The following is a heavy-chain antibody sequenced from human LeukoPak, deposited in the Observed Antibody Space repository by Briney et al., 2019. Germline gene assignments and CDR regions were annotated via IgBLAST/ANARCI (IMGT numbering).Heavy chain of an antibody. J-gene: IGHJ5*02. Sequence: ASVKVSCKASGYTFTSYYMHWVRQAPGQGLEWMGIINPSGGSTSYAQKFQGRVTMTTDTSTSTAYMELRSLRSDDTAVYYCARNGAPYYDFWSGFDWFDPWGQGTLVTVSS. CDR3: ARNGAPYYDFWSGFDWFDP. V-gene: IGHV1-46*01. CDR2: INPSGGST. D-gene: IGHD3-3*01. CDR1: GYTFTSYY.